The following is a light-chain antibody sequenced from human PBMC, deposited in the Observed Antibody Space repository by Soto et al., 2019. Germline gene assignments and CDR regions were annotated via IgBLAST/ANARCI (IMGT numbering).Light chain of an antibody. V-gene: IGKV1-12*01. CDR3: QQANSYPWT. CDR2: GSS. Sequence: DIQMTPSPSSVSASVGDSVTITCRASQGVSDWVARYQQKPGEAPKLLIYGSSSLLSGVPSRFSGTRSGTDFTLTISSLQPEDFATYYCQQANSYPWTFGQGTKVDIK. CDR1: QGVSDW. J-gene: IGKJ1*01.